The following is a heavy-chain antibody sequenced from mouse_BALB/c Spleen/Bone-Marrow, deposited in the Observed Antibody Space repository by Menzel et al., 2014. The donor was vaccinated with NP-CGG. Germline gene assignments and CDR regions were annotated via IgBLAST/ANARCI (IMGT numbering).Heavy chain of an antibody. Sequence: VQVVESGAELARPGASVKMSREASGYTFTGYTMHWVKQRPGQGLEWIGYINPSSGYTNYNQKFKDRATLTADKSSSTAYMQLSSLTSEDSAVYYCARRFTTVVTSGDYWGQGTTLTVSS. CDR1: GYTFTGYT. CDR2: INPSSGYT. V-gene: IGHV1-4*01. J-gene: IGHJ2*01. CDR3: ARRFTTVVTSGDY. D-gene: IGHD1-1*02.